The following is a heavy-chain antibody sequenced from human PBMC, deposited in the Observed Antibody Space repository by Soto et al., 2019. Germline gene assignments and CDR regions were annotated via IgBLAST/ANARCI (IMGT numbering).Heavy chain of an antibody. CDR1: GGSFSDYY. J-gene: IGHJ5*02. CDR3: ARARGFNSKWFIRWFDP. CDR2: INHSGST. V-gene: IGHV4-34*01. Sequence: SETLSLTCAVYGGSFSDYYWSWIRQPPGKGLEWIGEINHSGSTNYNPSLKSRVTISVDASKNQFSLKLSSVTAADTAVYYCARARGFNSKWFIRWFDPWGQGTLVTVSS. D-gene: IGHD6-13*01.